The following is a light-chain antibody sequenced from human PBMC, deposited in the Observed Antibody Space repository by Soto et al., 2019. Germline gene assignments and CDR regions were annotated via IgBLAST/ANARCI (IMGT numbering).Light chain of an antibody. V-gene: IGKV1-8*01. CDR1: QGISSY. CDR3: QQCYSNPPYT. J-gene: IGKJ2*01. CDR2: AAS. Sequence: AIRMTQSPSSLSASTGDRVTITCRASQGISSYLAWYQQKPGKAPKLLIYAASTFESGVPSRFSGSGSGTDFTLNNSCLQSEASATYYCQQCYSNPPYTFGQGTKLEIK.